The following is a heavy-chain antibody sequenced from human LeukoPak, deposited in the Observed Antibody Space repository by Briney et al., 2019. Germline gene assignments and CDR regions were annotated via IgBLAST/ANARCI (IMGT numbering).Heavy chain of an antibody. CDR1: GYRFTNYW. J-gene: IGHJ3*02. D-gene: IGHD5-24*01. CDR3: VRRDGLGAFDI. V-gene: IGHV5-51*01. Sequence: GESLKISCRGSGYRFTNYWIGWVRQMPGKGLGWMGIIYPADSDTKYSPAFQGQVTISAEKSISTAYLQWSSLKASDTAMYFCVRRDGLGAFDIWGQGTMVTVSS. CDR2: IYPADSDT.